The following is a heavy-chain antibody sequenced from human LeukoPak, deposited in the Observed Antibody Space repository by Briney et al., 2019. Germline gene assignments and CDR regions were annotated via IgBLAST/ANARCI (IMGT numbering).Heavy chain of an antibody. V-gene: IGHV3-11*04. CDR2: ISSSGSTI. CDR3: ARDRGITMVRGVMDY. CDR1: GFIFSDYY. J-gene: IGHJ4*02. Sequence: GGSLRLSCAASGFIFSDYYMSWIRQAPGKGLEWVSYISSSGSTIYYADSVKGRFTISRDNAKNSLYLQMNSLRAEDTAVYYCARDRGITMVRGVMDYWGQGTLVTVSS. D-gene: IGHD3-10*01.